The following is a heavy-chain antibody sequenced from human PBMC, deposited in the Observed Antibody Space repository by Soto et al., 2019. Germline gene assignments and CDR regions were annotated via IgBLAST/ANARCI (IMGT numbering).Heavy chain of an antibody. CDR1: GFTFSSYG. D-gene: IGHD6-13*01. Sequence: QVQLVESGGGVVQPGRSLRLSCAASGFTFSSYGMHWVRQAPGKGLEWVAVISYDGSNKYYADSVKGRFTISRDNSKNTLYMQMNSLSAEDTAVYYCAKDLCAGSSSYATYDAFDTWGQGTMVTVSS. J-gene: IGHJ3*02. V-gene: IGHV3-30*18. CDR3: AKDLCAGSSSYATYDAFDT. CDR2: ISYDGSNK.